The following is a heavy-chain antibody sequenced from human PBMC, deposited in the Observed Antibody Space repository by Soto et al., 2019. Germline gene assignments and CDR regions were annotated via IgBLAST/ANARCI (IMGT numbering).Heavy chain of an antibody. CDR1: GFTLNTYA. J-gene: IGHJ4*02. CDR3: ARDQRRAVVGAVDC. Sequence: GGSLRLSCAASGFTLNTYAMHWVRQAPGKGLEWVAVISYDGSNKYYADSVEGRFTISRDSSKNTLYLQMNTLNTEDTAVYYCARDQRRAVVGAVDCWGQGTLVTVSS. V-gene: IGHV3-30*04. D-gene: IGHD6-19*01. CDR2: ISYDGSNK.